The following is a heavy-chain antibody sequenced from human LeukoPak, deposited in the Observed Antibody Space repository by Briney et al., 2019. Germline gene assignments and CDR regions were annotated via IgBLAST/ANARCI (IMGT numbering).Heavy chain of an antibody. CDR2: IKQDGSEK. Sequence: PGGSLRLSCAASGSTFSSYWMSWVRQAPGKGLEWVANIKQDGSEKYYVDSVKGRFTISRDNAKNSLYLQMNSLRAEDTAVYYCARAAGTTLYYFDYWGQGTLVTVSS. CDR3: ARAAGTTLYYFDY. J-gene: IGHJ4*02. D-gene: IGHD1-7*01. V-gene: IGHV3-7*01. CDR1: GSTFSSYW.